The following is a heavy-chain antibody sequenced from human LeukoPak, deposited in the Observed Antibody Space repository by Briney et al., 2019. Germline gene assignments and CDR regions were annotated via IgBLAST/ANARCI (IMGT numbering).Heavy chain of an antibody. J-gene: IGHJ4*02. CDR1: GGSFSGYY. Sequence: PSETLSLTCAVYGGSFSGYYWSWIRQPPGKGLEWIGEINHSGSTNYNPSLKSRVTISVDTSKNQFSLKLSSVTAADTAVYYCARVDYDGSGYNFDYWGQGTLVTVSS. V-gene: IGHV4-34*01. CDR3: ARVDYDGSGYNFDY. CDR2: INHSGST. D-gene: IGHD3-22*01.